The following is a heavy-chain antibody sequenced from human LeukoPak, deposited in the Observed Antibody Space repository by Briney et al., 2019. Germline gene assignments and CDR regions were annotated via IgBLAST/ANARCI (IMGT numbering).Heavy chain of an antibody. Sequence: PGGSLRLSCAASGFTFNTYAMTWVRQAPGKGLDWVSGISGSGGSAHYADSVKGRFTISRDNRKNTLYLQMNSLRAEDMAIYYCARTYYFDSSGYPTHYFDYWGQGTLVTVAS. CDR2: ISGSGGSA. J-gene: IGHJ4*02. V-gene: IGHV3-23*01. CDR1: GFTFNTYA. CDR3: ARTYYFDSSGYPTHYFDY. D-gene: IGHD3-22*01.